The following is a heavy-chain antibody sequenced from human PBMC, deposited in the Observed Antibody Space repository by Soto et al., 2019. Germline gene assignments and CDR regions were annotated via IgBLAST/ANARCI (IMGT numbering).Heavy chain of an antibody. CDR1: GFTFSSYA. Sequence: GGSLRLSCAASGFTFSSYAMSWVRQAPGKGLEWVSAISGSGGSTYYADSVKGRFTISRDNSKNTLYLQMNSLRAEDTAVHYCAKKLGYYDSSGYLFDYWGQGTLVTVSS. V-gene: IGHV3-23*01. J-gene: IGHJ4*02. CDR3: AKKLGYYDSSGYLFDY. CDR2: ISGSGGST. D-gene: IGHD3-22*01.